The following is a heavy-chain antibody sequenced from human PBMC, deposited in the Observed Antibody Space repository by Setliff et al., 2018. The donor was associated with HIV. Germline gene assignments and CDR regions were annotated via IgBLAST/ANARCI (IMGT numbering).Heavy chain of an antibody. CDR2: ISSPSTM. CDR1: GFTFSTYY. V-gene: IGHV3-11*01. J-gene: IGHJ6*03. Sequence: GGSLRLSCAASGFTFSTYYMGWVRQSPGKGLEWIAYISSPSTMFYADYVRGRFTISRDNAKNSLYLQMDRLRVEDTAIYYCARDRGDYYYYMDVWGKGTTVTVSS. CDR3: ARDRGDYYYYMDV.